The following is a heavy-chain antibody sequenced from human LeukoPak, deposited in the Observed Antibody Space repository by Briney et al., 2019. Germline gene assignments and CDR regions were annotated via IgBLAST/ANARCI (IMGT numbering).Heavy chain of an antibody. D-gene: IGHD2-15*01. CDR1: GFTFTNYP. CDR3: ARDGGYCSGGTCYSTY. Sequence: GGSLRLSCAASGFTFTNYPMNWVRQAPGKGLEWVASIKQDGSEKYYMDSVKGRFIISRDNAKNSLYLQMNSLRVEDTAVYYCARDGGYCSGGTCYSTYWGQGTLVTVSS. V-gene: IGHV3-7*03. J-gene: IGHJ4*02. CDR2: IKQDGSEK.